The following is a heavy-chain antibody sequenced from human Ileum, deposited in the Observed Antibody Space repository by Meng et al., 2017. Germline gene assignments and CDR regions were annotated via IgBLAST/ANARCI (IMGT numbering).Heavy chain of an antibody. CDR1: RASISSNKW. CDR2: IYQSGNT. CDR3: ARCQQYLVNNWFDP. V-gene: IGHV4-4*02. J-gene: IGHJ5*02. Sequence: GHRQESGPRLAYPSETRYLRCSCPRASISSNKWWGSFRQSPRKGLECNGEIYQSGNTNYNPALKSRVTISLDKSKNQFSLNLTSVTAADTAIYYCARCQQYLVNNWFDPWGQGILVTVSS. D-gene: IGHD4-11*01.